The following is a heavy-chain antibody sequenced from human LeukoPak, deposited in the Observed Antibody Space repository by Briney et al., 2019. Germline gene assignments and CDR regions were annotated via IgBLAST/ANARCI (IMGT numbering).Heavy chain of an antibody. CDR3: ASRKDYVWGSYRFAY. J-gene: IGHJ4*02. D-gene: IGHD3-16*02. CDR1: GGSFSGYH. V-gene: IGHV4-34*01. CDR2: INHSGST. Sequence: PSETLSLTCAVYGGSFSGYHWSWIRQPPGKGLEWIGEINHSGSTNYNPSLKSRVTISVDTSKNQFSLKLSSVTAADTAVYYCASRKDYVWGSYRFAYWGQGTLVIVSS.